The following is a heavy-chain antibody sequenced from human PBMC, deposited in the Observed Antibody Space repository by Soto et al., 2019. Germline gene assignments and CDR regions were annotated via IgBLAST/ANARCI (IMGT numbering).Heavy chain of an antibody. J-gene: IGHJ4*02. CDR1: GDSIGSGDYW. D-gene: IGHD6-19*01. Sequence: QVQLQESGPGLVKPSETLSLTCTVSGDSIGSGDYWWSWIRQSPGKGLEWIGYISYSGSTYYNPSRRSRVTISVDTSKNQFYVMLTSVTASDTAVYYCARAISGWYFDYWGQGALVAVSA. V-gene: IGHV4-30-4*01. CDR3: ARAISGWYFDY. CDR2: ISYSGST.